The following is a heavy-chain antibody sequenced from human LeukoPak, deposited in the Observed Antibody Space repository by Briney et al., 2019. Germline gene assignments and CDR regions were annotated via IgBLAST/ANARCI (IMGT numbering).Heavy chain of an antibody. D-gene: IGHD3/OR15-3a*01. Sequence: GGSLRLSCAASGFTVSRYWMTWVRQAPGKGLEWLANIREDGSEKFHVGSVKGRFTISRDNAKSSLSLQMSSLRVDDTAIYDCAIEWPPQGRPWTGYDPFDYWGQGTLVTVSS. CDR2: IREDGSEK. CDR3: AIEWPPQGRPWTGYDPFDY. V-gene: IGHV3-7*01. CDR1: GFTVSRYW. J-gene: IGHJ4*02.